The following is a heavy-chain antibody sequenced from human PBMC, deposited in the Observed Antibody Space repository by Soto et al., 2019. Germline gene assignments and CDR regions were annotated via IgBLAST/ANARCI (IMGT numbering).Heavy chain of an antibody. D-gene: IGHD3-22*01. CDR2: IIPIFGTA. CDR3: ASPDDSSGYYSPLDY. V-gene: IGHV1-69*13. Sequence: SVKVSCKASGGTFSSYAISWVRQAPGQGLEWTGGIIPIFGTANYAQKFQGRVTITADESTSTAYMELSSLRSEDTAVYYCASPDDSSGYYSPLDYWGQGTLVTSPQ. J-gene: IGHJ4*02. CDR1: GGTFSSYA.